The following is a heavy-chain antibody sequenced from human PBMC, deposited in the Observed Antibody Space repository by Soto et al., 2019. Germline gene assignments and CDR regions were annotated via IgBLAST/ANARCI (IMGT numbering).Heavy chain of an antibody. D-gene: IGHD5-12*01. CDR2: IIPIFGTA. V-gene: IGHV1-69*13. CDR3: ARGMPGLRFGLVYYYYGMDV. J-gene: IGHJ6*02. Sequence: ASVKVSCKASGGTFSSYAISWVRQAPGQGLEWMGGIIPIFGTANYAQKFQGRVTITADESTSTAYMELSSLRSEDTAVYYCARGMPGLRFGLVYYYYGMDVWGQGTTVTVSS. CDR1: GGTFSSYA.